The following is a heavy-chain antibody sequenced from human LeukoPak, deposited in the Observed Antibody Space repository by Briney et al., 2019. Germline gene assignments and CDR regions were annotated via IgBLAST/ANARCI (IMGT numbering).Heavy chain of an antibody. CDR2: IYHSGIT. Sequence: SETLSLTCAVSGGSISSGGYYWGWIRQPPGKGLEWIGNIYHSGITYYNHFNSSLKSRVTISIDTSKNQFSLRLTSVTAADTAVYFCATLVSTRYYFDYWGQGTLVTVSS. V-gene: IGHV4-39*01. J-gene: IGHJ4*02. D-gene: IGHD5/OR15-5a*01. CDR3: ATLVSTRYYFDY. CDR1: GGSISSGGYY.